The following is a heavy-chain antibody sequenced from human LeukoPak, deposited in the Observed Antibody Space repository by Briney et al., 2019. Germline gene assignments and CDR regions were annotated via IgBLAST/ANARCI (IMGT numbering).Heavy chain of an antibody. V-gene: IGHV3-74*01. D-gene: IGHD4-17*01. CDR1: GFTFSSYW. CDR3: ARTLRYGDWTVYFDY. J-gene: IGHJ4*02. Sequence: SGGSLRLSCAASGFTFSSYWMHWVRQAPGKGLVWVSRINSDGSSTSYADSVKGRFTISRDNAKNTLYLQMNSLRAEDTAVYYCARTLRYGDWTVYFDYWGQGTLVTVSS. CDR2: INSDGSST.